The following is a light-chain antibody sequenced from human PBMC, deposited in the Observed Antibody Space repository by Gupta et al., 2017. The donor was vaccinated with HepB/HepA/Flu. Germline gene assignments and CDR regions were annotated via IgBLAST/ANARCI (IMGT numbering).Light chain of an antibody. CDR2: EVS. CDR3: CSYAGSS. Sequence: QSALTQPASVSGSPGQSITIYCTGTSSDVGSYNLVSWYQQHPGKAPKLMIYEVSKRPSGVSNRFSGSKSGNTASLTISGLQAEDEADYYCCSYAGSSLGGGTKLTVL. CDR1: SSDVGSYNL. V-gene: IGLV2-23*02. J-gene: IGLJ2*01.